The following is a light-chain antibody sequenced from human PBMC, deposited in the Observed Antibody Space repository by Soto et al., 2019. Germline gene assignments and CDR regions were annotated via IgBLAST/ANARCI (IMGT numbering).Light chain of an antibody. CDR2: DTS. V-gene: IGKV3-20*01. J-gene: IGKJ5*01. CDR1: QTLSNSF. Sequence: EIVFTPSPGTLSLSPGERATLSCRASQTLSNSFIAWYQQKPGQAPRLLIYDTSSRATGVPDRFSASGSGTDFTLTISRLEPEDFAVFFCQQYGTSEIIFGQGTRLDIK. CDR3: QQYGTSEII.